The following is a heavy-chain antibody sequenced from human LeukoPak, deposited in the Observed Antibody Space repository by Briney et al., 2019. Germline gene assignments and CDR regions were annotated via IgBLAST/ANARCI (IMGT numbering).Heavy chain of an antibody. CDR1: GFTFSSYG. CDR3: AKDYYYGSGSYHDAFDI. V-gene: IGHV3-30*18. J-gene: IGHJ3*02. CDR2: ISYDGSNK. Sequence: PGGSLKLSCAASGFTFSSYGMHWVRQAPGKGLEWVAVISYDGSNKYYADSVKGRFTISRDNSKNTLYLQMNSLRAEDTAVYYCAKDYYYGSGSYHDAFDIWGQGTMVTVSS. D-gene: IGHD3-10*01.